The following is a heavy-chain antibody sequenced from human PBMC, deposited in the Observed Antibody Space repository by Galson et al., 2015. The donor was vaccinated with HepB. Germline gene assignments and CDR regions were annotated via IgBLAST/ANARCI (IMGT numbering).Heavy chain of an antibody. CDR3: ARGRPERPPEHRGYDLPDY. CDR2: IGVNDGSI. J-gene: IGHJ4*02. D-gene: IGHD5-12*01. CDR1: GFTFSRNA. Sequence: SLRLSCAASGFTFSRNAMSWDRQAPGKGLEWVSGIGVNDGSIYYANSVKGRFTISRDNSKNTLYLQVNSLRVEDTAIYYCARGRPERPPEHRGYDLPDYWGQGTLVTVSS. V-gene: IGHV3-23*01.